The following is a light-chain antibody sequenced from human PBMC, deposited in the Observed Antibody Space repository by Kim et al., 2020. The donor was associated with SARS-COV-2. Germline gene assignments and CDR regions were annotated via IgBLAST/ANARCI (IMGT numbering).Light chain of an antibody. V-gene: IGLV1-44*01. CDR1: RSNIGSNS. J-gene: IGLJ2*01. CDR3: AVWDDSLNGVV. CDR2: RDD. Sequence: QSVLTQPPSASGTPGQRVTISCSGSRSNIGSNSVNWYQQLPGTAPKLLIYRDDERPSGVPDRFSGSKSGASASVAISGLQSEDEAYYYCAVWDDSLNGVVFGGGTQLTVL.